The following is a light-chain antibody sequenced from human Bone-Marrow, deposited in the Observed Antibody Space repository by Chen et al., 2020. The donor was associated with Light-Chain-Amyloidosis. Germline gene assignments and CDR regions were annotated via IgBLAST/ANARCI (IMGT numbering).Light chain of an antibody. Sequence: DVQLTQSPSSLSASVGDRVTITCQASQDITNYLNWYQQKPGRAPKLLIFDSSNMAGGVPSRFSGGSSESTFSLTLTTMPPEDVARYFCQQYDKLPLPFGGGTQEQTK. CDR1: QDITNY. CDR3: QQYDKLPLP. CDR2: DSS. V-gene: IGKV1-33*01. J-gene: IGKJ4*01.